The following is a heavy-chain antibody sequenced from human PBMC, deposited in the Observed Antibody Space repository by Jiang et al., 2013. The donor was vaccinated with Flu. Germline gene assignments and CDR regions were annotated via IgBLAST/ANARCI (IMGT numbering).Heavy chain of an antibody. CDR3: ARRDGHNSYWYLDL. J-gene: IGHJ2*01. D-gene: IGHD5-24*01. CDR2: IYNSGST. CDR1: GGSISSYY. Sequence: GPGLVKPSETLSLICTVSGGSISSYYWNWIRQPPGKGLEWIGYIYNSGSTNYNPSLKSRVTISVDTSKNQFSLKLSSVTAADTAVYYCARRDGHNSYWYLDLWGRGTLVTV. V-gene: IGHV4-59*08.